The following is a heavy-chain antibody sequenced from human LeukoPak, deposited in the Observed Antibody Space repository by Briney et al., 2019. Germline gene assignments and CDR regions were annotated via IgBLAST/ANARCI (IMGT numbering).Heavy chain of an antibody. CDR3: TTVGPRAAAPGFAY. CDR2: IKSKTAGGTA. D-gene: IGHD6-13*01. Sequence: SGGSLRLSCVGSGFIFSNAWMSWVRQAPGKGLEWVGRIKSKTAGGTADYAAPVKGRFTISRDDSKNTLYLQMNSLTTEDTAVYYCTTVGPRAAAPGFAYWGQGTLVTVSS. CDR1: GFIFSNAW. J-gene: IGHJ4*02. V-gene: IGHV3-15*01.